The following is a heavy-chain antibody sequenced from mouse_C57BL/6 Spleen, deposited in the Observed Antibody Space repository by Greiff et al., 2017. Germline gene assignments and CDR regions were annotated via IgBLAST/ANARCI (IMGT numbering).Heavy chain of an antibody. CDR2: IDPSDSYT. CDR3: AREGEDYAMDD. Sequence: QVQLQQPGAELVRPGTSVKLSCKASGYTFTSYWMHWVKQRPGQGLEWIGVIDPSDSYTNYNQKFKGKATLTVDTSSSTAYMQLSSLTSEDSAVYYCAREGEDYAMDDWGQGTSVTVSS. J-gene: IGHJ4*01. CDR1: GYTFTSYW. V-gene: IGHV1-59*01.